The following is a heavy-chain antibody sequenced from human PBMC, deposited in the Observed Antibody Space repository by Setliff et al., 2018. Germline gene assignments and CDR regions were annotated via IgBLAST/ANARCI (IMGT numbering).Heavy chain of an antibody. CDR2: ISHSANK. CDR1: GGSISDNNYY. CDR3: ARGYCSSAACFFAGWFNP. Sequence: SETLSLTCTVSGGSISDNNYYWGWIRQSPGKELEWIGGISHSANKYYNPSFRTGVTISVDRPKNKFSLKLISVTAADAAVYYCARGYCSSAACFFAGWFNPWGQGTLVTVSS. D-gene: IGHD2-2*01. V-gene: IGHV4-39*07. J-gene: IGHJ5*02.